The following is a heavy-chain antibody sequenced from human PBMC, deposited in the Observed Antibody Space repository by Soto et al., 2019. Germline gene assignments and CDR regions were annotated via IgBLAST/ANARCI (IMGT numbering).Heavy chain of an antibody. J-gene: IGHJ4*02. V-gene: IGHV4-59*01. Sequence: SETLSLTCTVSVASINSYYWSWIRQPPGEGLEWIAYISYSGTTNYNPSLKSRVTISIDSSKNQLSLKLSSLTAADTAVFYCARETGGSHPRYFDFWGQGTLVTVSS. CDR2: ISYSGTT. D-gene: IGHD1-26*01. CDR1: VASINSYY. CDR3: ARETGGSHPRYFDF.